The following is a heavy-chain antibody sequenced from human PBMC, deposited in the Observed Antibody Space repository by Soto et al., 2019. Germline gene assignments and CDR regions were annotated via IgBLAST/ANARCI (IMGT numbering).Heavy chain of an antibody. Sequence: SETLSLTCAVYGGSFSGYYWTWIRQPPGKGLEWIGYIYYSGSTNYNPSLKSRVTISVDTSKNQFSLKLSSVTAADTAVYYCARGEGTYCGGDCPFDYWGQGTLVTVSS. D-gene: IGHD2-21*02. V-gene: IGHV4-59*01. CDR1: GGSFSGYY. CDR3: ARGEGTYCGGDCPFDY. J-gene: IGHJ4*02. CDR2: IYYSGST.